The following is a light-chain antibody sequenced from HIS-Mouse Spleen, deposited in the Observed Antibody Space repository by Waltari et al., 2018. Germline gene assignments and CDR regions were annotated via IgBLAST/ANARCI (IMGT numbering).Light chain of an antibody. CDR3: QQYNSYSPWT. CDR1: QSISSW. V-gene: IGKV1-5*03. Sequence: DIQMTQSPSTLSASVGDRVTITCRASQSISSWLAWYQQKPGKAPKLLSYKASSLESGVPSRFSGSGSGTEFTLTISSLQPDDFATYYCQQYNSYSPWTFGQGTKVEIK. J-gene: IGKJ1*01. CDR2: KAS.